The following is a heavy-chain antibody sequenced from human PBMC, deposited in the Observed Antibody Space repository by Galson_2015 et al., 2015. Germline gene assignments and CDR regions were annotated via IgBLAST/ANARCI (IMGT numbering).Heavy chain of an antibody. V-gene: IGHV1-3*01. J-gene: IGHJ1*01. D-gene: IGHD2-2*01. CDR1: GYTFTSYA. CDR3: ARGGCSSTSCYPSYFQH. CDR2: INAGNGNT. Sequence: SVKVSCKASGYTFTSYAMHWVRQAPGQRLEWMGWINAGNGNTKYSQKFQGRVTITRDTSASTAYMELSSLRSEDTAVYYCARGGCSSTSCYPSYFQHWGQGTLVTVSS.